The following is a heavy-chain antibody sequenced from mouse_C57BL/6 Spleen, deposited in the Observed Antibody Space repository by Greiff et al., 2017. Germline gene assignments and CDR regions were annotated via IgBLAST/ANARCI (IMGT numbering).Heavy chain of an antibody. J-gene: IGHJ2*01. CDR3: ARRDYSNSLYFDY. CDR2: INPNNGGT. D-gene: IGHD2-5*01. Sequence: EVQLQQSGPELVKPGASVKIPCKASGYTFTDYNMDWVKQSHGKSLEWIGDINPNNGGTIYNQKFKGKATLTVDKSSSTAYMELRSLTSEDTAVYYCARRDYSNSLYFDYWGQGTTLTVSS. V-gene: IGHV1-18*01. CDR1: GYTFTDYN.